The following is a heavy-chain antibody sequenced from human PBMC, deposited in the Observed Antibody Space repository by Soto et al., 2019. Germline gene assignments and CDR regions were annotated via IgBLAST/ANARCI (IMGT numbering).Heavy chain of an antibody. D-gene: IGHD6-13*01. J-gene: IGHJ5*02. Sequence: SETLSLTCTVIGGSIRSPNFSWSWIRQHPGKGLEWIGYIYYSGSTYYNPSLKSRVTISVDTSKNQFSLKLSSVTAADTAVYYCARERPDGSRLDPWGQGTLVTAPQ. CDR2: IYYSGST. CDR3: ARERPDGSRLDP. V-gene: IGHV4-30-4*08. CDR1: GGSIRSPNFS.